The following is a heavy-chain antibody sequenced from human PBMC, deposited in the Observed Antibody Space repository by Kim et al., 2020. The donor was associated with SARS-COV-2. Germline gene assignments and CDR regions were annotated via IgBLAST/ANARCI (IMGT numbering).Heavy chain of an antibody. V-gene: IGHV4-59*13. CDR2: IYYSGST. CDR1: GGSISSYY. J-gene: IGHJ4*02. CDR3: AREVYYYDSSGYIHYFDY. Sequence: SETLSLTCTVSGGSISSYYWSWIRQPPGKGLEWIGYIYYSGSTNYNPSLKSRVTISVDTSKNQFSLKLSSVTAADTAVYYCAREVYYYDSSGYIHYFDYWGQGTLVTVSS. D-gene: IGHD3-22*01.